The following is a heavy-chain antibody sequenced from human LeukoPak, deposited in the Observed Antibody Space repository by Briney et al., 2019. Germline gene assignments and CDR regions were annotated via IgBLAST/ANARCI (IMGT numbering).Heavy chain of an antibody. CDR3: ARDPNYADLDY. J-gene: IGHJ4*02. Sequence: ASVKVPCTASGYTFVNYYIHWVRQAPGQGLEWMGIINPSGGSTSYAQKFQGRVTVTRDTSTSTVYMELSSLRSEDTAVYYCARDPNYADLDYWGQGTLVTVSS. CDR1: GYTFVNYY. V-gene: IGHV1-46*01. CDR2: INPSGGST. D-gene: IGHD1-7*01.